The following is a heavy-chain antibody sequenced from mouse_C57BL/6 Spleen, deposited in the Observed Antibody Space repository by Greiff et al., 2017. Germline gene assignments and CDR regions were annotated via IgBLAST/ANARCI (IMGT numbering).Heavy chain of an antibody. CDR1: GYTFTSSW. Sequence: QVQLQQPGAELVKPGASVKLSCKASGYTFTSSWMHWVKQRPGQGLEWIGMIHPNSGSPNYNEKFKSKATLTVDKSSSTAYMQLSSLTSEDSAVXYCARERHMITTDYYARNYWGQGTSVTVSS. V-gene: IGHV1-64*01. D-gene: IGHD2-4*01. CDR3: ARERHMITTDYYARNY. CDR2: IHPNSGSP. J-gene: IGHJ4*01.